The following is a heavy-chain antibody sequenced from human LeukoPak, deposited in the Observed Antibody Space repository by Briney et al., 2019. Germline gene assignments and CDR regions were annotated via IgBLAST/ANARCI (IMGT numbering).Heavy chain of an antibody. CDR2: ISSSGSTI. CDR3: AGAALRYFDWLLNHDAFDI. J-gene: IGHJ3*02. Sequence: GGSLRLSCAASGFTFSSYEMNWVRQAPGKGLEWVSYISSSGSTIYYADSVKGRFTISRDNAKNSLYLQMNSLRAEDTAVYYCAGAALRYFDWLLNHDAFDIWGQGTMVTVSS. V-gene: IGHV3-48*03. CDR1: GFTFSSYE. D-gene: IGHD3-9*01.